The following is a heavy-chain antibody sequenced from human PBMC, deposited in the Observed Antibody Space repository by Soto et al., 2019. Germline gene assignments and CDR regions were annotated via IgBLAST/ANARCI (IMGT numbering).Heavy chain of an antibody. D-gene: IGHD3-22*01. J-gene: IGHJ4*02. Sequence: GGSLRLSCAASGFTFSIYAMSWVRQAPGKGLEWVSTITGNGGTSYADFVRGRFTISRDNSKNTLYRQMNSLRAEDTAVYYCAKDAPGSGWLSDYWGQGTLVTVSS. CDR3: AKDAPGSGWLSDY. V-gene: IGHV3-23*01. CDR2: ITGNGGT. CDR1: GFTFSIYA.